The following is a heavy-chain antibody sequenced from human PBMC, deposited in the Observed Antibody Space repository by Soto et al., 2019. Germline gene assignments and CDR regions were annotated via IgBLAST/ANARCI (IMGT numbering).Heavy chain of an antibody. V-gene: IGHV3-74*03. CDR3: AREGSLGLDV. Sequence: EVRLEEAGGGFVQPGGSLRDSCSGSGFIFSSFWMHWVRQGPGKGLEWVSRINGDGASLAYADSVKGRFSIPRDNVKNTLHLQMNSLGADDTAVYFCAREGSLGLDVWGRGTTVTVSS. D-gene: IGHD3-10*01. CDR1: GFIFSSFW. J-gene: IGHJ6*02. CDR2: INGDGASL.